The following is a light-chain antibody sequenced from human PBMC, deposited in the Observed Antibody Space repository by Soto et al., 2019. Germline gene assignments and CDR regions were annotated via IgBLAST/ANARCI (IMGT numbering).Light chain of an antibody. CDR2: DVS. Sequence: QSVLTQPASVSGSPGQSITLSCTGTTSDVGGFDYVSWYQQHPGKAPKLMIFDVSNRPSGVSDRFSGSKSSNTASLTISGLQAEDEADYYCSSYTTTGTQVFGTGTKLTVL. V-gene: IGLV2-14*03. CDR1: TSDVGGFDY. J-gene: IGLJ1*01. CDR3: SSYTTTGTQV.